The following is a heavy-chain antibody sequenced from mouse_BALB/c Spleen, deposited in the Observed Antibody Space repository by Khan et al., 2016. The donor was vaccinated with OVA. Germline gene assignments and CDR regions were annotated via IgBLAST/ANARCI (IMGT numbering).Heavy chain of an antibody. CDR2: ISYSGRT. J-gene: IGHJ2*01. Sequence: EVQLQESGPGLVKPSQSLSLTCTVTGYSITSDDAWNWIRQFPGNKLEWMGYISYSGRTSYNPSLKSRISITRDTSKNQFFLQLNSVTTEDTATSYCARSVTITTVVATDFDYWGQGTTLTVSS. CDR3: ARSVTITTVVATDFDY. D-gene: IGHD1-1*01. V-gene: IGHV3-2*02. CDR1: GYSITSDDA.